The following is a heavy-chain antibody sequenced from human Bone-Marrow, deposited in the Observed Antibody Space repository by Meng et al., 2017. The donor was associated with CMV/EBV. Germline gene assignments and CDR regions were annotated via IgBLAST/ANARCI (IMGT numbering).Heavy chain of an antibody. CDR1: GFTFSTYS. D-gene: IGHD2-21*01. J-gene: IGHJ4*02. Sequence: GESLKISCAASGFTFSTYSMKWVRQAPGKGLEWVASISSSSSYTSYADSVKGRFTVSRDSAQNSLYLQMNSLRAEDTAVYYCARGQYCGGTNFYMPDYWGQGTLVTVSS. CDR2: ISSSSSYT. V-gene: IGHV3-21*01. CDR3: ARGQYCGGTNFYMPDY.